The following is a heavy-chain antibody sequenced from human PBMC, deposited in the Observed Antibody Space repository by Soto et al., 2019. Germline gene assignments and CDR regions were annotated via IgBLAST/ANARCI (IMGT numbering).Heavy chain of an antibody. Sequence: PWGSLRLSCAASGVTFSSNSMNWARQAPGKGLEWISYIDSNSNTIYYADSVKGRFTIFRDNAKNSLYLQMDSLRDEDTAVYYCVTSDWHNWGQATLVTVSS. D-gene: IGHD6-19*01. V-gene: IGHV3-48*02. CDR1: GVTFSSNS. CDR3: VTSDWHN. CDR2: IDSNSNTI. J-gene: IGHJ4*02.